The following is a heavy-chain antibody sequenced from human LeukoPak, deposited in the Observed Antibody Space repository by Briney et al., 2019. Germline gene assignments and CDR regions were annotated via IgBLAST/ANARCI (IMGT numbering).Heavy chain of an antibody. V-gene: IGHV4-59*01. CDR2: IYYSGST. D-gene: IGHD5-18*01. J-gene: IGHJ5*02. Sequence: SETLSLTCTVSGGSISSYYWSWIRQPPGKGLEWIGYIYYSGSTNYNPSLKSRVTISVDTSKNQFSLKLSSVTAADTAVYYCARGGGYGYGYPNWFDPWGQGTLVTVSS. CDR1: GGSISSYY. CDR3: ARGGGYGYGYPNWFDP.